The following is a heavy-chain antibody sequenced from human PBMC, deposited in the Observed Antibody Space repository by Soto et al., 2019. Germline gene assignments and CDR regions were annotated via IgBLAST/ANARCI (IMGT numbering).Heavy chain of an antibody. D-gene: IGHD3-9*01. Sequence: QITLKESSPMLVRPTQTLTLTCAFSGFSLSTSGVGVGWIRQPPGKALEWLAVIYWDDSKHYSPSLRSRLTITKDTSKNQVVLTMTNMDPMDTGTYYCAHKGPEDWPLDYWGQGTLVTVSS. CDR2: IYWDDSK. CDR3: AHKGPEDWPLDY. CDR1: GFSLSTSGVG. V-gene: IGHV2-5*02. J-gene: IGHJ4*02.